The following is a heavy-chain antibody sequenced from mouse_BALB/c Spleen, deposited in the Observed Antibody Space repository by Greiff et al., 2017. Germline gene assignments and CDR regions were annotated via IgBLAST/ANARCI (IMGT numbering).Heavy chain of an antibody. V-gene: IGHV1-7*01. J-gene: IGHJ4*01. D-gene: IGHD4-1*01. CDR1: GYTFTSYW. CDR3: ARYHWDDEAMDY. Sequence: VKVVESGAELAKPGASVKMSCKASGYTFTSYWMHWVNQRPGQGLEWIGYINPSTGYTEYNQKFKDKATLTADKSSSTAYMQLSSLTSEDSAVYYCARYHWDDEAMDYWGQGTSVTVSS. CDR2: INPSTGYT.